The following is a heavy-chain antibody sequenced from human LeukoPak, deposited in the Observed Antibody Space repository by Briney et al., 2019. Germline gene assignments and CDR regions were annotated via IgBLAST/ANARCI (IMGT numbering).Heavy chain of an antibody. CDR2: IYSSGST. CDR3: ASLRGYCSSTSCYNY. J-gene: IGHJ4*02. Sequence: GGSLRLSCAASGFTVSSNYMSWVRQAPGKGLEWVSVIYSSGSTYYADSVKGRFTISRDNSKNTLYLQMNSLRAEDTAVYYCASLRGYCSSTSCYNYWGQGTLVTVSS. CDR1: GFTVSSNY. V-gene: IGHV3-53*01. D-gene: IGHD2-2*02.